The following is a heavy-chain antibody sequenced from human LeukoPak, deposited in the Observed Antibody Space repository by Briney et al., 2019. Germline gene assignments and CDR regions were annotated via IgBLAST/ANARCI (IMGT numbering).Heavy chain of an antibody. J-gene: IGHJ5*02. CDR3: ARVDCTNGVCYTPGRNNWFDP. CDR1: GYSFTSFG. Sequence: GASVKVSCKASGYSFTSFGITWVRQAPGQGLEWMGWISAYNGNTNYAQKLQGRVTMTTDTSTSTAYMELRSLRSDDTAVYYCARVDCTNGVCYTPGRNNWFDPWGQGTLVTVSS. D-gene: IGHD2-8*01. V-gene: IGHV1-18*01. CDR2: ISAYNGNT.